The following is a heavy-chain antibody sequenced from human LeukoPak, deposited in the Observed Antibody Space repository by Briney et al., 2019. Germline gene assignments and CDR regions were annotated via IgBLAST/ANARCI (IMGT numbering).Heavy chain of an antibody. V-gene: IGHV3-9*03. Sequence: PGRSLRLSCAASGFTFDNYAMHWVRQAPGKCLEWVSGISWNSGSIGYADSVKGRFTISRDNAKNSLYLQMNSLRAEDMALYYCAKDNRAVVTAIFDYWGQGTLVTVSS. CDR3: AKDNRAVVTAIFDY. D-gene: IGHD2-21*02. CDR2: ISWNSGSI. CDR1: GFTFDNYA. J-gene: IGHJ4*02.